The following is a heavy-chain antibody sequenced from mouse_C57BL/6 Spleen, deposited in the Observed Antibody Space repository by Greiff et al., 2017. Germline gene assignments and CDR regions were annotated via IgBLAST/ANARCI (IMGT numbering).Heavy chain of an antibody. D-gene: IGHD4-1*01. V-gene: IGHV1-80*01. CDR2: IYPGDGDT. CDR3: ARTGTRGDYYAMDY. CDR1: GYAFSSYW. J-gene: IGHJ4*01. Sequence: QVQLQQSGAELVKPGASVTISCKASGYAFSSYWMNWVKQRPGKGLEWIGQIYPGDGDTNYNGKFKGKATLTADKSSSTAYMQLSSLTSEDSAVYFCARTGTRGDYYAMDYWGQGTSVTVSS.